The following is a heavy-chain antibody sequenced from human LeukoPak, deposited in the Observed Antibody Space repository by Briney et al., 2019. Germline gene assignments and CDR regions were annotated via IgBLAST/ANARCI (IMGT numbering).Heavy chain of an antibody. CDR1: GYTFTSYY. J-gene: IGHJ4*02. D-gene: IGHD2-21*02. Sequence: ASVKVSYKASGYTFTSYYMHWVRQAPGQRLEWMGIINPSGGSTSYAQKFQGRVTMTRDISTSTVYMELSSLRSEDTAVYYCTREGVVVTATFDYWGQGTLVTVSS. V-gene: IGHV1-46*01. CDR2: INPSGGST. CDR3: TREGVVVTATFDY.